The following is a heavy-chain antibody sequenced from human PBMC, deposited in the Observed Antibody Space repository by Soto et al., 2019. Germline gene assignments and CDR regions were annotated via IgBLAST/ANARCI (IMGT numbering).Heavy chain of an antibody. CDR3: ATGAVAGTEIDY. D-gene: IGHD6-19*01. V-gene: IGHV1-24*01. J-gene: IGHJ4*02. CDR2: FDPEDGET. Sequence: ASVKVSCKVSGYTLTELSMHWVRQAPGKGLEWMGGFDPEDGETIYAQKFQGRVTMTEDTSTDTAYMELSSLRSEDTAVYYCATGAVAGTEIDYWGQGTLVTVSS. CDR1: GYTLTELS.